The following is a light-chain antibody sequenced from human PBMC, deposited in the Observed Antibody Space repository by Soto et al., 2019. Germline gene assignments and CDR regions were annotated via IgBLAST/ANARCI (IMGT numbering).Light chain of an antibody. CDR2: SAS. CDR1: LSLSNSV. V-gene: IGKV3-20*01. Sequence: IDLTQSPGTLSLPPGDRATLSCRASLSLSNSVLAWYQRKPGQAPRLLIYSASKRATGVPDRFSGRGSGTDFTLTISRLEPEDFAVYFCQQYGISPWTFGQGTKVDIK. CDR3: QQYGISPWT. J-gene: IGKJ1*01.